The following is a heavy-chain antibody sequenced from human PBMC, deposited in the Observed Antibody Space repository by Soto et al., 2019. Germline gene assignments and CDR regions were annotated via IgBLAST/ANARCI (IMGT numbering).Heavy chain of an antibody. V-gene: IGHV3-30-3*01. J-gene: IGHJ4*02. Sequence: QVQLVESGGGVVQPGRSLRLSCAASGFTFSSYAMHWVRQAPGKGLEWVAVISYDGSNKYYADSVKGRFTISRDNSKNTLYREMNSLRAEDTAVYYCARCPYDSSGFTHFDYWGQGTLVTVSS. CDR2: ISYDGSNK. CDR3: ARCPYDSSGFTHFDY. CDR1: GFTFSSYA. D-gene: IGHD3-22*01.